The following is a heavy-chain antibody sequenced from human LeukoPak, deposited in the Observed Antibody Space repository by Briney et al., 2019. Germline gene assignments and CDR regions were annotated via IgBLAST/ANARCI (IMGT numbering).Heavy chain of an antibody. V-gene: IGHV3-11*01. Sequence: GGSLRLSCAASGFTFSDYYTSWIRQAPGKGLEWVSYISSSGSTIYYADSVKGRFTISRDNAKNSLYLQMNSLRAEDTAVHYCAKPTPSGYSSTYYYYYMDVWGKGTTVTISS. CDR1: GFTFSDYY. J-gene: IGHJ6*03. CDR3: AKPTPSGYSSTYYYYYMDV. D-gene: IGHD5-18*01. CDR2: ISSSGSTI.